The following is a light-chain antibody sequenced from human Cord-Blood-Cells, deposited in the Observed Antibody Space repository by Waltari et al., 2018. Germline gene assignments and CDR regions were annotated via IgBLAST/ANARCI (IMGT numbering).Light chain of an antibody. V-gene: IGKV2-30*02. CDR3: MQGTHWPLT. J-gene: IGKJ4*01. CDR1: QSLVHSDGNTY. CDR2: KVS. Sequence: DVVMTQSPLSLPVTLVQPASISCRSSQSLVHSDGNTYLNWCQQRPGQSPRRLIYKVSTRDSGVPERFSGSGSGTDFTLKISRVEAEDVGVYYCMQGTHWPLTFGGGTKVEIK.